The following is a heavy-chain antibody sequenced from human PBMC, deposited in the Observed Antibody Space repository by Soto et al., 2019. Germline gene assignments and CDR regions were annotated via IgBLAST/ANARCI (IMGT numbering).Heavy chain of an antibody. V-gene: IGHV1-2*02. CDR2: INPNSGGT. D-gene: IGHD6-13*01. J-gene: IGHJ6*02. CDR1: GYTFTGYY. CDR3: AGEHSSSWYSHYYYGMDV. Sequence: ASVKVSCKASGYTFTGYYMHWVRQAPGQGLEWMGWINPNSGGTNYAQKFQGRVTMTRDTSISTAYMELSRLRSDGTAVYYCAGEHSSSWYSHYYYGMDVWGQGTTVPVSS.